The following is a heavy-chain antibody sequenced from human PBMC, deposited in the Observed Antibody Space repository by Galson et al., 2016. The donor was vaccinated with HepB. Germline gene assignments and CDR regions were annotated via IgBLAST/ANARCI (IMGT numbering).Heavy chain of an antibody. Sequence: SLRLSCAASGFSFSDYYMSWIRQAPGKGLEWVSYIRISSSYTNDAESVKGRFTISRDEAKNSLYLQMDSLRAEDTAVYYCARNYFIGVAGTDYGMDVWGQGTTVTVSS. D-gene: IGHD6-19*01. CDR3: ARNYFIGVAGTDYGMDV. CDR1: GFSFSDYY. CDR2: IRISSSYT. V-gene: IGHV3-11*06. J-gene: IGHJ6*02.